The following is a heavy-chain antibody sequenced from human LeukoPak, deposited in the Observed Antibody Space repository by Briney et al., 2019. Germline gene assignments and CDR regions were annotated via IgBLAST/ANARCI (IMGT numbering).Heavy chain of an antibody. D-gene: IGHD1-1*01. CDR2: IYPSGST. CDR3: ASISWNPPAGPYFDY. CDR1: GASLSSGSYY. V-gene: IGHV4-61*02. J-gene: IGHJ4*02. Sequence: SETLSLTCTVSGASLSSGSYYWSWIRQPAGKGLEWIGRIYPSGSTDYNPSLKSRVTISIDTSKNQFSLKQSSVTAADTAVYYCASISWNPPAGPYFDYWGQGTLVTVSS.